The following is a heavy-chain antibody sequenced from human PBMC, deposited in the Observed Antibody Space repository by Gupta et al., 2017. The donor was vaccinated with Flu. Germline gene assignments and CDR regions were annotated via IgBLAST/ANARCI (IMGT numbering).Heavy chain of an antibody. CDR3: TTGDGYNGRWREIDY. Sequence: GKGLEWVGRIKSKTDGGTTDYAAPVKGRFTISRDDSKNTLYLQMNSLKTEDTAVYYCTTGDGYNGRWREIDYWGQGTLVTVSS. V-gene: IGHV3-15*01. J-gene: IGHJ4*02. D-gene: IGHD5-12*01. CDR2: IKSKTDGGTT.